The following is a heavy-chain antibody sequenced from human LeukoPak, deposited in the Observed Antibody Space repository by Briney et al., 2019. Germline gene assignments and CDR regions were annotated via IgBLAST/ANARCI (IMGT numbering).Heavy chain of an antibody. CDR1: GYTFTGYY. V-gene: IGHV1-2*02. CDR2: INPNSGGT. CDR3: ARGGIAAAGTLGWFVP. Sequence: ASVKVSCKASGYTFTGYYMHWVRQAPGQGLEWMGWINPNSGGTNYAQKFQGRVTMTRDTSISTAYMELSRLRSDDTAVYYCARGGIAAAGTLGWFVPWGQGTLVTVSS. D-gene: IGHD6-13*01. J-gene: IGHJ5*02.